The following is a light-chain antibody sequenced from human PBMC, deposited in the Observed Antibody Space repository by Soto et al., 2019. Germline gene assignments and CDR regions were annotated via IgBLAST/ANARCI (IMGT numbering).Light chain of an antibody. CDR1: SSNIGSNF. Sequence: QSVLTQPPSASETPGQRVTISCSGSSSNIGSNFVYWFQQLPGAAPKLLIYRNNQRPSGVPVRFSGSRSGTSASLAISGLRSENEADYYCAAWDDSLSAYVFGTGTKVTVL. CDR2: RNN. CDR3: AAWDDSLSAYV. V-gene: IGLV1-47*01. J-gene: IGLJ1*01.